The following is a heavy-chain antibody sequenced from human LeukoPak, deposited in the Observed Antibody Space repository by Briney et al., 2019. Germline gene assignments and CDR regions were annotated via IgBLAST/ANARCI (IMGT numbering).Heavy chain of an antibody. CDR1: GFTFNNAW. CDR3: ASHSVPGKLGDDASDI. D-gene: IGHD6-19*01. Sequence: SGGSLRLSCAASGFTFNNAWMSWVRQAPGKGLEWVSVIYSGGGTYYADSVRGRFTISRDNSKNTLYLQMNSLRDEDTAVYYCASHSVPGKLGDDASDIWGQGTMVTVSS. CDR2: IYSGGGT. V-gene: IGHV3-66*04. J-gene: IGHJ3*02.